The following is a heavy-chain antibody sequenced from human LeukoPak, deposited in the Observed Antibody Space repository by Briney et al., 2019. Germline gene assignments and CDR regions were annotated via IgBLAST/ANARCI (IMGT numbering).Heavy chain of an antibody. D-gene: IGHD3-22*01. V-gene: IGHV4-4*02. CDR1: GGSISSSNW. Sequence: SETLSLTCAVSGGSISSSNWWSWVRQPPGKGLEWIGEIYHSGSTNYNPSLKSRVTISVDKSKNQFSLKLSSVTAADTAVYFCAGRPDYYDNNVPAYWGQGTLVTVSS. CDR2: IYHSGST. CDR3: AGRPDYYDNNVPAY. J-gene: IGHJ4*02.